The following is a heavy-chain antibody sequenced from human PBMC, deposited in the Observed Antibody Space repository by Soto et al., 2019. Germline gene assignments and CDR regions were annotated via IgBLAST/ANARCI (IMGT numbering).Heavy chain of an antibody. CDR1: GGSINGYY. V-gene: IGHV4-59*01. J-gene: IGHJ4*01. CDR2: FHFSGST. D-gene: IGHD5-18*01. Sequence: QVQLQESGPGLVKPSETLSLTCTVSGGSINGYYWTWLRQSPTNGLEWIGYFHFSGSTKYNPSLESRLTISADTSTNQISLTLSSVTAAATAVYYCARVSGYSYGFDDFFDNWGQGTLANVSS. CDR3: ARVSGYSYGFDDFFDN.